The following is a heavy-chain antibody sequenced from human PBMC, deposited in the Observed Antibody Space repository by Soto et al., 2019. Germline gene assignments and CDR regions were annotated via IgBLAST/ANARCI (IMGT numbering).Heavy chain of an antibody. CDR3: ARDFDIVVVPNYFDY. CDR2: ISSSSSTI. CDR1: GFTFSSYS. V-gene: IGHV3-48*01. J-gene: IGHJ4*02. Sequence: EVQLVESGGGLVQPGGSLRLSCAASGFTFSSYSMNWVRQAPGKGLEWVSYISSSSSTIYYADSVKGRFTISRDNAKNSLYLQMNSLRAEDTAVYYCARDFDIVVVPNYFDYWVQGTLVTVSS. D-gene: IGHD2-2*01.